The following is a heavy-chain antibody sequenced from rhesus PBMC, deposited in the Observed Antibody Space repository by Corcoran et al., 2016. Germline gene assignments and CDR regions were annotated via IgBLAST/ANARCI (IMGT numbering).Heavy chain of an antibody. CDR2: IYGGGWNT. D-gene: IGHD5-30*01. V-gene: IGHV4-147*01. J-gene: IGHJ4*01. CDR3: ATEGGYRGYSSRFVY. Sequence: QVQLQESGPGLVKPSETLSLTCAVSGYSISSNYWSWIRQSPGKGLEWIGCIYGGGWNTYYNPSRTGRGTISCATSTNTCFLRVGSVTSAYSAVYYCATEGGYRGYSSRFVYWGQGVLVTVSS. CDR1: GYSISSNY.